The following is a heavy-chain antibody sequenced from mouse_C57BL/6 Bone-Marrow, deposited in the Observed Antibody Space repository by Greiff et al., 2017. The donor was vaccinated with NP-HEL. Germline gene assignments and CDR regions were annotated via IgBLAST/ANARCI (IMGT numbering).Heavy chain of an antibody. V-gene: IGHV1-81*01. CDR2: IYPRSGDT. D-gene: IGHD4-1*01. CDR3: ARTGNWRFAY. CDR1: GYTFTSYG. J-gene: IGHJ3*01. Sequence: VQLQQSGAELARPGASVKLSCKASGYTFTSYGISWVKQSTGQGLEWIGDIYPRSGDTYYNEKFKGKATLTADKSSSTAYMELRSLTSEYAAVDFCARTGNWRFAYWGQGTLVTVSA.